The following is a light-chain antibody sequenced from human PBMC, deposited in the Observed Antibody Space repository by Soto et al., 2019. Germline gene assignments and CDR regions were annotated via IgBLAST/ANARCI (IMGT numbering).Light chain of an antibody. CDR2: GAS. CDR3: QQFGSSPWT. J-gene: IGKJ1*01. Sequence: DIVLTQSPGTLSLSPGERATLSCRASQSVTSTYLAWYKHKPGQPPRLLIFGASSRATGVPDRFSVSGSGTDFTLTISRLEPEDFAVYYCQQFGSSPWTFGQGTKVEIK. V-gene: IGKV3-20*01. CDR1: QSVTSTY.